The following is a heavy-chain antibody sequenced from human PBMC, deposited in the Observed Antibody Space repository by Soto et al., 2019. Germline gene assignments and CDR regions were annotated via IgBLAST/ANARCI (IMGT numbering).Heavy chain of an antibody. V-gene: IGHV3-30-3*01. D-gene: IGHD6-19*01. J-gene: IGHJ4*02. Sequence: TGGSLRLSCAASGFTFSNYAMHWVRQAPGKGLEWVAVISYDGSNKYYADSVKGRFTISRDNSKNTLYLQMNSLRAEDTAVYYCARDPVYSSQRGYLDYWGQGTLVTVSS. CDR3: ARDPVYSSQRGYLDY. CDR2: ISYDGSNK. CDR1: GFTFSNYA.